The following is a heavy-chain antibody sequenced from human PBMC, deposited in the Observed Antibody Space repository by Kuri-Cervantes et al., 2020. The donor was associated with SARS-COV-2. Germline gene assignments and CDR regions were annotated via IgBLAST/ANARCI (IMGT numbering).Heavy chain of an antibody. J-gene: IGHJ6*02. V-gene: IGHV3-15*07. CDR1: GFTFSNAW. CDR3: TTDTPLSQHYDFWSGYHYGMDV. CDR2: IKSKTDGGTT. D-gene: IGHD3-3*01. Sequence: GESLKISCAASGFTFSNAWMNWVRQAPGKGLEWVGRIKSKTDGGTTEYAAHVKGRFTVSRDDSKNTLYLQMNSLKTEDTAVYYCTTDTPLSQHYDFWSGYHYGMDVWGQGTTVTVSS.